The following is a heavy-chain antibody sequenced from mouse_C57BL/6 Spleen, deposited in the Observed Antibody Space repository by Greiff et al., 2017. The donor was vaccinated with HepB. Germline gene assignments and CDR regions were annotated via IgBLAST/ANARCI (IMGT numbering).Heavy chain of an antibody. J-gene: IGHJ3*01. CDR2: IDTANGNT. CDR1: GFNIKNTY. Sequence: VQLQQSVAELVRPGASVKLSCTASGFNIKNTYMHWVKQRPEQGLEWIGRIDTANGNTKYAPKFQGKATITADTPTNTAYLRLSSLTSEDTAIYYCAPYDGGAWFAYWGQGTLVTVSA. D-gene: IGHD2-12*01. CDR3: APYDGGAWFAY. V-gene: IGHV14-3*01.